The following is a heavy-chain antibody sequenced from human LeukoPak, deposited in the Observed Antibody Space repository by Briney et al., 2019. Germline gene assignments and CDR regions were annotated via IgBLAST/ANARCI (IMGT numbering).Heavy chain of an antibody. CDR2: IQSIGGT. V-gene: IGHV4-59*12. D-gene: IGHD4-17*01. CDR1: GGSISSYY. J-gene: IGHJ4*02. CDR3: ARDGRVDYGDYTFDY. Sequence: SETLSLTCTVSGGSISSYYWTWIRQSPEKGLEWIGYIQSIGGTNYNPSLKSRVTISVDTSKNQFSLKVTSVTAADTAVYYCARDGRVDYGDYTFDYWGQGTLVTVSS.